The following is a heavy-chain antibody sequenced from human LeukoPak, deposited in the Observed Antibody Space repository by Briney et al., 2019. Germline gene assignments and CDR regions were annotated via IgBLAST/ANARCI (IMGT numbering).Heavy chain of an antibody. CDR3: ARSWLLAAAGTYDY. Sequence: GGSLSLSCAASGFTFSSYSMNWVRQAPGKGLEWVSSISSSSSYIYYADSVKGRFTISRDNAKNSLYLQMNSLRAEDTAVYYCARSWLLAAAGTYDYWGQGTLVTVSS. J-gene: IGHJ4*02. CDR1: GFTFSSYS. V-gene: IGHV3-21*01. CDR2: ISSSSSYI. D-gene: IGHD6-13*01.